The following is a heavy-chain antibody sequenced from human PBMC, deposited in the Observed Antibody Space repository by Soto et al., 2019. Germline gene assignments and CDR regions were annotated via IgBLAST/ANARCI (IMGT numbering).Heavy chain of an antibody. CDR2: IYHSGSA. CDR1: GGSISSSHW. V-gene: IGHV4-4*02. Sequence: QVQLQESGPGLVKPSGTLFLTCAVYGGSISSSHWWSWVRQPPGKGLEWIGEIYHSGSANYNPSLKSRVTISVDKSKNQFSLNLSSVTAADTAVYYCASRIAVAGTGNYWGQGTLVTVSS. CDR3: ASRIAVAGTGNY. J-gene: IGHJ4*02. D-gene: IGHD6-13*01.